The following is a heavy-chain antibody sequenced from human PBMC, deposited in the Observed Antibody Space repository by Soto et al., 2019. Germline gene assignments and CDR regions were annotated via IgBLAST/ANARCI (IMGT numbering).Heavy chain of an antibody. CDR1: GYTFTSYS. CDR2: INPSGGST. CDR3: ARDESLDV. J-gene: IGHJ6*02. D-gene: IGHD3-10*01. Sequence: QVQLVQSGAEVKKPGASVKVSCKASGYTFTSYSMHWVRQAPGQGLEWMGIINPSGGSTTYAQKFQDRVTMTRDTSTSTVSMEVTSLRSEDTAVYYCARDESLDVWGQGTTVTVSS. V-gene: IGHV1-46*01.